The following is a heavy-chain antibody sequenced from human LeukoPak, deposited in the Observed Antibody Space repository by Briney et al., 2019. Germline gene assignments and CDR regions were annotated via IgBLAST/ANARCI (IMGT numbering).Heavy chain of an antibody. Sequence: GGSLRLSCAASGFTFSSYAMGWVRQAPGKGLEWVSAISGSGGSTYYADSVKGRFTISRDNSKNTLYLQMNSLRAEDTAVYYCAKDLQSSWYVHYFDYWGQGTLVTVSS. D-gene: IGHD6-13*01. CDR3: AKDLQSSWYVHYFDY. CDR2: ISGSGGST. J-gene: IGHJ4*02. V-gene: IGHV3-23*01. CDR1: GFTFSSYA.